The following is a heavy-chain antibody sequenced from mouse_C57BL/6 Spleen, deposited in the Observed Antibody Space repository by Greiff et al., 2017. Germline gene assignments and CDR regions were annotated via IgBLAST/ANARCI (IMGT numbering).Heavy chain of an antibody. CDR3: ARSGYYGIYAMDY. CDR1: GYTFTSYW. Sequence: VQLQQPGTELVKPGASVKLSCKASGYTFTSYWMHWVKQRPGQGLEWIGNINPSNGGTNYNEKFKSKATLTVDKSSSTAYMQLSSLTSEYSAVYYCARSGYYGIYAMDYWGQGTSVTVSS. CDR2: INPSNGGT. D-gene: IGHD1-2*01. J-gene: IGHJ4*01. V-gene: IGHV1-53*01.